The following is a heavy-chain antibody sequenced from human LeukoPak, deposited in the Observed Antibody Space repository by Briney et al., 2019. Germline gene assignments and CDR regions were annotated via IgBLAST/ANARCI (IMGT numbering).Heavy chain of an antibody. CDR1: EFTFSSYA. J-gene: IGHJ4*02. V-gene: IGHV3-23*01. CDR2: IGGSGGST. CDR3: AKEYYDFWSGYYYFDY. D-gene: IGHD3-3*01. Sequence: PGGSLRLSCAASEFTFSSYAMSWVRQTPGKGLEWVSAIGGSGGSTYYADSVKGRFTISRDNSKNTLYLQMSSLRAEDTAVYYCAKEYYDFWSGYYYFDYWGQGTLVTVSS.